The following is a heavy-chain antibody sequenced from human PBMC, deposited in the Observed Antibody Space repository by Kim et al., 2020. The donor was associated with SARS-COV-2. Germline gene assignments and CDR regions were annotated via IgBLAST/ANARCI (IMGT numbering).Heavy chain of an antibody. J-gene: IGHJ5*02. D-gene: IGHD3-3*01. Sequence: ASVKVSCKASGYTFTSYDINWVRQATGQGLEWMGWMNPNSGNTGYAQKFQGRVTMTRNTSISTAYMELSSLRSEDTAVYYCARGPSNRGAGVVIFRGLYLSWFDPWGQGTLVTVSS. CDR2: MNPNSGNT. CDR1: GYTFTSYD. V-gene: IGHV1-8*01. CDR3: ARGPSNRGAGVVIFRGLYLSWFDP.